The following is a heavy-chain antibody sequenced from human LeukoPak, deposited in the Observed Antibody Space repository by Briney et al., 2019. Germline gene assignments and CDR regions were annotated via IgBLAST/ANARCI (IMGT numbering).Heavy chain of an antibody. D-gene: IGHD4-17*01. CDR3: ARDARHYGDYGDFDY. CDR2: IWYDGSNK. J-gene: IGHJ4*02. V-gene: IGHV3-33*08. Sequence: GGSLRLSCAASGFTFSSFAMSWVRQAPGKGLEWVAVIWYDGSNKYYADSVKGRFTISRDNSKNTLYLQMNSLRAEDTAVYYCARDARHYGDYGDFDYWGQGTLVTVSS. CDR1: GFTFSSFA.